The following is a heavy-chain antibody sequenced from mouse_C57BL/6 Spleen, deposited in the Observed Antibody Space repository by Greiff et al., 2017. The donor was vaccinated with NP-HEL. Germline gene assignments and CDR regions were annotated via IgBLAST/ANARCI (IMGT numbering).Heavy chain of an antibody. CDR1: GFTFSDYY. CDR3: ARGRIYYYGSSYDWYFDV. J-gene: IGHJ1*03. V-gene: IGHV5-16*01. Sequence: EVQVVESEGGLVQPGSSMKLSCTASGFTFSDYYMAWVRQVPEKGLEWVANINYDGSSTYYLDSLKSRFIISRDNAKNILYLQMSSLKSEDTATYYCARGRIYYYGSSYDWYFDVWGTGTTVTVSS. D-gene: IGHD1-1*01. CDR2: INYDGSST.